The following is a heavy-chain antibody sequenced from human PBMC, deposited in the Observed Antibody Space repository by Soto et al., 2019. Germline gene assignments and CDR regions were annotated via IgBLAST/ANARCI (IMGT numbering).Heavy chain of an antibody. CDR1: GGSIYTGGFC. Sequence: QVQLQESGPGLVKPSPTLSLTYTVSGGSIYTGGFCWSRIRQLPGNGLEWLGYIYYTGSTQYTPSLKSRLTISTDTSDNQFSLRLTSVTAADTAVYYCATSLVTSRTRVDYWGQGTLVTVSS. J-gene: IGHJ4*02. V-gene: IGHV4-31*03. CDR2: IYYTGST. CDR3: ATSLVTSRTRVDY. D-gene: IGHD1-26*01.